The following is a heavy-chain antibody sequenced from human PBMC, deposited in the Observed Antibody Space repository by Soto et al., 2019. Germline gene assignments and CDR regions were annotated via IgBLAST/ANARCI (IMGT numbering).Heavy chain of an antibody. CDR2: ISAHNGNT. J-gene: IGHJ4*02. Sequence: QGHLVQSGAEVKKPGASVKVSCKGSGYTFTSYGITWVRQAPGQGLEWMGSISAHNGNTNYAQKLQGRVTVTRDTSTSTAYMELRSLRSDDTAVYYCARGRYGDYWGQGALVTVSS. D-gene: IGHD1-1*01. V-gene: IGHV1-18*01. CDR3: ARGRYGDY. CDR1: GYTFTSYG.